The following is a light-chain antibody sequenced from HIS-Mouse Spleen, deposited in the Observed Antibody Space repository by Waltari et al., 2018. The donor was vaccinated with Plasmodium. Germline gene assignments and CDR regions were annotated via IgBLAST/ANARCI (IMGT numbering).Light chain of an antibody. J-gene: IGLJ3*02. CDR3: YSTDSSGNHRV. Sequence: SYELTQPPSVSVSPGQTARITCPGDAFPNKYAYWYQQKQGQAPVLVIYEDSKRPSGIPERFSGSSSGTMATLTISGAQVEDEADYYCYSTDSSGNHRVFGGGTKLTVL. V-gene: IGLV3-10*01. CDR1: AFPNKY. CDR2: EDS.